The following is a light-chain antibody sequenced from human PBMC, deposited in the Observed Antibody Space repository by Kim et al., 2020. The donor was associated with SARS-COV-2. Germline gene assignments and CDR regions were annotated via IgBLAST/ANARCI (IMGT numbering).Light chain of an antibody. V-gene: IGLV2-23*01. CDR3: CSSVGNSGYV. CDR1: SSDVGSSNV. J-gene: IGLJ1*01. Sequence: QSALTQPASVSGSPGQSITISCTGTSSDVGSSNVVSWYQQHPGKAPQLMIYEATQRPSGVSDRFSASKSGNTASLTISGLQAEDEADYYCCSSVGNSGYVFGIGTKVTVL. CDR2: EAT.